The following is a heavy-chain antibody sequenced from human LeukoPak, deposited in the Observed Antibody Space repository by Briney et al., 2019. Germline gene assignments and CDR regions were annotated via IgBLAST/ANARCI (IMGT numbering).Heavy chain of an antibody. D-gene: IGHD6-13*01. V-gene: IGHV5-51*01. Sequence: GEPLKISCQCSGYSFANSWIGWVRQMPGKGLAWMGIIYPGDSDTRYSPSFQGQVTISADKSMTTAYLQWSSLKASDSAMYYCARGIEAAAVTKFDFWGKGTLVTVSS. CDR1: GYSFANSW. J-gene: IGHJ5*01. CDR2: IYPGDSDT. CDR3: ARGIEAAAVTKFDF.